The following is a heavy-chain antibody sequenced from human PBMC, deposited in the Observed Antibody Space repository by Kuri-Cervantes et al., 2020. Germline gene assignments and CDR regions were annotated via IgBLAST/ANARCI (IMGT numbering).Heavy chain of an antibody. Sequence: SVKVSCKTSGYTFTNYALTWVRQAPGQGLEWMGGVLPLFGRTNYAQKFQGRVTIIMDESTTTSYMELSSLTSEDTAVYYCARGALRRFDYWGQGTLVTVSS. D-gene: IGHD4-17*01. CDR1: GYTFTNYA. V-gene: IGHV1-69*05. CDR2: VLPLFGRT. J-gene: IGHJ4*02. CDR3: ARGALRRFDY.